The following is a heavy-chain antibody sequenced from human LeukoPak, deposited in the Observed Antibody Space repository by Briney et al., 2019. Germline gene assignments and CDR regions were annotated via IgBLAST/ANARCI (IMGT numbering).Heavy chain of an antibody. CDR1: GYTFTSYG. Sequence: VASVKVSCKASGYTFTSYGISWVRQAPGQGLEWMGWISAYNGNTNYAQKLQGRVTMTTDTSTSTAYMELSSLRSEDTAVYYCARGRPRGYSYGLSRYFDYWGQGTLVTVSS. CDR3: ARGRPRGYSYGLSRYFDY. CDR2: ISAYNGNT. V-gene: IGHV1-18*01. J-gene: IGHJ4*02. D-gene: IGHD5-18*01.